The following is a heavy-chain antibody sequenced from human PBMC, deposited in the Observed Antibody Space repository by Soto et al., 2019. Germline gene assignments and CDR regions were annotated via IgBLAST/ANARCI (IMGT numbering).Heavy chain of an antibody. CDR2: ISGSGGST. CDR3: AKEEPPYYYDSSGYYFPEYYFVY. J-gene: IGHJ4*02. Sequence: GGSLRLSCAASGFTFSSYAMSWVRQAPGKGLEWVSAISGSGGSTYYADSVKGRFTISRDNSKNTLYLQMNSLRAEDTAVYYCAKEEPPYYYDSSGYYFPEYYFVYWGQGTLVTVSS. V-gene: IGHV3-23*01. CDR1: GFTFSSYA. D-gene: IGHD3-22*01.